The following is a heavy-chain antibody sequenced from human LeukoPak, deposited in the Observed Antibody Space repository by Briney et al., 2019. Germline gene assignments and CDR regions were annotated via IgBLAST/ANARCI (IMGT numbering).Heavy chain of an antibody. CDR3: ARVATGSYDWFDP. CDR2: MRGDGGDI. CDR1: GFTFSRYA. J-gene: IGHJ5*02. Sequence: GGSLRLSCTGSGFTFSRYAMVWVRQAPGKGLEWVSAMRGDGGDIRYADSVKGRFTISRDNSKNTLYLQMNSLRAEDTAVYFCARVATGSYDWFDPWGQGTLVTVSS. V-gene: IGHV3-23*01. D-gene: IGHD3-10*01.